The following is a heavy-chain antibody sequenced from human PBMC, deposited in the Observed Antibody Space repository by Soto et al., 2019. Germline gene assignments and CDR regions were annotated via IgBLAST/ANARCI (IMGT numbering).Heavy chain of an antibody. J-gene: IGHJ3*02. Sequence: QVQLQESGPGLVKPSQTLSLTCTVSGGSISSGGYYWSWIRQHPGKGLEWIGYIYYSGSTYYNPSVKSLVTISVDTSKNQFSLKLSSVTAADTAVYYCARALSYYYDSSGYYYVGAFDIWGQGTMVTVSS. CDR2: IYYSGST. CDR3: ARALSYYYDSSGYYYVGAFDI. D-gene: IGHD3-22*01. CDR1: GGSISSGGYY. V-gene: IGHV4-31*01.